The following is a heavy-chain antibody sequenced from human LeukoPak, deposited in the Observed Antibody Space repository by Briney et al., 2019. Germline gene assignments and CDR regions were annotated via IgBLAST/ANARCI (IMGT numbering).Heavy chain of an antibody. D-gene: IGHD4/OR15-4a*01. V-gene: IGHV3-23*01. CDR3: AKWSPYGGYPGY. J-gene: IGHJ4*02. CDR2: ISGSGGST. CDR1: GFPLNNYA. Sequence: PGGSPRLSFAASGFPLNNYAMRWVPQAPGKGLEWGSAISGSGGSTYYADSVKGRFTISRDNSKNTLFLQMDSLRAEDTAVYYCAKWSPYGGYPGYWGQGTLVTVSS.